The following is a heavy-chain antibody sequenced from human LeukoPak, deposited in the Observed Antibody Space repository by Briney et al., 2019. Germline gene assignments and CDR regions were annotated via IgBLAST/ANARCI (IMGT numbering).Heavy chain of an antibody. Sequence: GGSLRLSCAASGFTFSSYWMSWVRQAPGKGLEWVANIKQDGGEKYYVDSVKGRFTISRDNAKNSLYLQMNSLRAEDTAVYYCARVCTIFGVVIMDYFDYWGQGTLVTVSS. V-gene: IGHV3-7*01. D-gene: IGHD3-3*01. CDR1: GFTFSSYW. CDR2: IKQDGGEK. J-gene: IGHJ4*02. CDR3: ARVCTIFGVVIMDYFDY.